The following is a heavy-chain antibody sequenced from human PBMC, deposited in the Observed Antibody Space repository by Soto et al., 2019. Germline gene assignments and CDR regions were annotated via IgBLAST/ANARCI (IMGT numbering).Heavy chain of an antibody. J-gene: IGHJ4*02. CDR3: ARDGLVSLSSWYYFDY. V-gene: IGHV4-39*07. D-gene: IGHD6-19*01. CDR1: GGSISSSSYY. Sequence: PSETLSLTCTVSGGSISSSSYYWGWIRQPPGKGLEWIGKINHSGSTNYNPSLKSRVTISVDTSKNQFSLKLSSVTAADTAVYYCARDGLVSLSSWYYFDYWGQGTLVTVSS. CDR2: INHSGST.